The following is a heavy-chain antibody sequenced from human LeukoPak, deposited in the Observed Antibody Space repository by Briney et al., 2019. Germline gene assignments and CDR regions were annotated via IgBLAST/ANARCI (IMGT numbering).Heavy chain of an antibody. CDR3: ARERSTMVRGVITREYYFDF. J-gene: IGHJ4*02. CDR2: ISSSSSTI. Sequence: GGSLRLSCAASGLTFSGYDMHWVRQAPGKGLEWISYISSSSSTIYYADSVKGRFTISRDNAKNSLYLQMNSLRAEDTAVYYCARERSTMVRGVITREYYFDFWGQGTLVTVSS. D-gene: IGHD3-10*01. V-gene: IGHV3-48*01. CDR1: GLTFSGYD.